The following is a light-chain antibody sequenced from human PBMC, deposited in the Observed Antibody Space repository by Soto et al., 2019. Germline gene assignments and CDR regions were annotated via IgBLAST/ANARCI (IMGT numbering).Light chain of an antibody. V-gene: IGKV3-11*01. Sequence: EVVLTQSPATLSLSPGERATLSCRASENVGPLVDWYQQKPGQAPRLLIHGASNRATGIPARFSGSGSGTDFTLTISNLEPEDFAVYYCQQHSHWPPWTFGQGTRVEI. CDR1: ENVGPL. CDR2: GAS. CDR3: QQHSHWPPWT. J-gene: IGKJ1*01.